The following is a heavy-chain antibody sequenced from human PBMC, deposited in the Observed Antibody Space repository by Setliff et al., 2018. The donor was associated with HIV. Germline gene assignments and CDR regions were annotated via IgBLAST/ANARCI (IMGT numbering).Heavy chain of an antibody. J-gene: IGHJ4*02. CDR3: AKDPFTSSWYGFDY. D-gene: IGHD6-13*01. CDR2: IWYDGSHE. V-gene: IGHV3-30*02. CDR1: GFIFDRYG. Sequence: GGSLRLSCAASGFIFDRYGMHWVRQAPGRGLEWVALIWYDGSHETYADSVRGRFSISRDNSKNTLYLQMDSLRPEDTGFYYCAKDPFTSSWYGFDYWGQGALVTVSS.